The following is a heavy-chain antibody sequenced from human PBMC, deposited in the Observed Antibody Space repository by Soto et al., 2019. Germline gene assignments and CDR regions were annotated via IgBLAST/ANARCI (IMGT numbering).Heavy chain of an antibody. CDR1: GFTFSDCA. D-gene: IGHD1-26*01. V-gene: IGHV3-23*01. J-gene: IGHJ3*02. Sequence: EVQLLESGGGLVRRGGYLRLSCAASGFTFSDCAMTSVRQAPGKGLEWVSAISGSGYSTYYADSVKGRFTISRDNSKTTLFLQMSGLAAADTAVYYCAKDSRYSVSVRAFDIWGQGTMVTVSS. CDR3: AKDSRYSVSVRAFDI. CDR2: ISGSGYST.